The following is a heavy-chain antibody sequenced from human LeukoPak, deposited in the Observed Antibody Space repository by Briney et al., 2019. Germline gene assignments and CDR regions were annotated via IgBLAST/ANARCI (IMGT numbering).Heavy chain of an antibody. J-gene: IGHJ4*02. CDR2: ISGSGDST. Sequence: SGGSLRLSCAASGFTFSSYAMSWVRQAPGKGLEWVSAISGSGDSTYYGDSVKGRFTISRDNSKNTLYLQMNSLRAEDTAVYYCAKTRPLDSSSWSHGDYWGQGTPATVSS. CDR3: AKTRPLDSSSWSHGDY. V-gene: IGHV3-23*01. D-gene: IGHD6-13*01. CDR1: GFTFSSYA.